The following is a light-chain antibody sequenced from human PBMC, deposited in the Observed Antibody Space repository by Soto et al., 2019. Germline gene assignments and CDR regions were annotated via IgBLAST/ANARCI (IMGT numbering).Light chain of an antibody. V-gene: IGLV2-11*02. CDR1: SSDVGGYDY. Sequence: QSVVTQPRSVSGAPGQAVTISCPGTSSDVGGYDYVSWYQPHPGKAPQLMIYDVTKRPSGVPDRFSGSRSGNPASLTISGLQAKDDVDYNFRPYAGTSPFPVSEPGTK. CDR2: DVT. J-gene: IGLJ1*01. CDR3: RPYAGTSPFPV.